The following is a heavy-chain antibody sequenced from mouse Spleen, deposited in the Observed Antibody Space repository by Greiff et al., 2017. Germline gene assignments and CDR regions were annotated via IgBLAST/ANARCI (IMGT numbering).Heavy chain of an antibody. CDR2: ISYDGSN. CDR1: GYSITSGYY. J-gene: IGHJ1*01. D-gene: IGHD1-1*01. Sequence: EVQLQESGPGLVKPSQSLSLTCSVTGYSITSGYYWNWIRQFPGNKLEWMGYISYDGSNNYNPSLKNRISITRDTSKNQFFLKLNSVTTEDTATYYCARDTTVVGYFDVWGAGTTVTVSS. V-gene: IGHV3-6*01. CDR3: ARDTTVVGYFDV.